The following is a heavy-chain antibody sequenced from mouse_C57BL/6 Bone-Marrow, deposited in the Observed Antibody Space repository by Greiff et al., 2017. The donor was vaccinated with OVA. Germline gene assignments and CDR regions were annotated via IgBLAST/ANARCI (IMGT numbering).Heavy chain of an antibody. V-gene: IGHV1-81*01. CDR2: IYPRSGNT. CDR1: GYTFTSYG. D-gene: IGHD1-1*01. CDR3: ASDPYDGSGYGYCDV. Sequence: QVQLQQSGAELARPGASVKLSCKASGYTFTSYGISWVKQRTGQGLEWIGEIYPRSGNTYYNEKFKGKATLTADKSSSTAYMELRRLTSEDSAVYVCASDPYDGSGYGYCDVGGTGTAVTVTA. J-gene: IGHJ1*03.